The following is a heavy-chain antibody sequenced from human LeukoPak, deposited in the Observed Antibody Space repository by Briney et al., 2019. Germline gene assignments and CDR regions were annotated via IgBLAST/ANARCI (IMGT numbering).Heavy chain of an antibody. CDR3: AREGSDGYLFDY. CDR1: GGSISSGGYY. J-gene: IGHJ4*02. V-gene: IGHV4-31*03. Sequence: SETLSLTCTVSGGSISSGGYYWSWIRQHPGKGLEWIGYIYYSGSTNYNPSLKSRVTISVDTSKNQFSLKLSSVTAADTAVYYCAREGSDGYLFDYWGQGSLVIVSS. CDR2: IYYSGST. D-gene: IGHD3-16*01.